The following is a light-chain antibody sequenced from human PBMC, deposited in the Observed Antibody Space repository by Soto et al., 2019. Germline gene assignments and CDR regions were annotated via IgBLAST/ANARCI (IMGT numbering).Light chain of an antibody. CDR1: QSVSSTY. CDR2: GAY. CDR3: QQHGSSPVT. Sequence: EIVLTQSPGTLSLSPGQRATLSCRASQSVSSTYFAWYQQKPGQAPSLLIYGAYTRATGIPARFSGSGSGTDFSLTITRLESEDFAVYYCQQHGSSPVTFGQGTKVE. J-gene: IGKJ1*01. V-gene: IGKV3-20*01.